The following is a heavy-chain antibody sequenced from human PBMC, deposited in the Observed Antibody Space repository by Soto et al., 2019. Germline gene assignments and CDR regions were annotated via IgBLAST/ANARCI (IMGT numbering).Heavy chain of an antibody. J-gene: IGHJ4*02. V-gene: IGHV4-39*01. CDR2: IYYSGST. D-gene: IGHD1-1*01. Sequence: SETLSLTCTVSGGSISSSSYYWGWIRQPPGKGLEWIGSIYYSGSTYYNPSLKSRVTISVDTSKNQFSLKLSSVTAADTAVYYCARHNPDVQARNQYYFDYWGQGTLVTVSS. CDR1: GGSISSSSYY. CDR3: ARHNPDVQARNQYYFDY.